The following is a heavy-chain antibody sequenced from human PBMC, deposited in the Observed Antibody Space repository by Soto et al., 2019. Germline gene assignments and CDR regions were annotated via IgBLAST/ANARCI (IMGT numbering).Heavy chain of an antibody. V-gene: IGHV3-53*01. CDR3: ARGGYDTSGDYFDY. CDR1: GFTVAGNF. CDR2: IYSGGIT. D-gene: IGHD3-22*01. Sequence: GGSLRLSCAASGFTVAGNFMSWVRQAPGKGLEWISLIYSGGITSYADSARGRFIISRDNSLNTLFLQMNNLRVGDTAVYFCARGGYDTSGDYFDYWGQGAQVTVSS. J-gene: IGHJ4*02.